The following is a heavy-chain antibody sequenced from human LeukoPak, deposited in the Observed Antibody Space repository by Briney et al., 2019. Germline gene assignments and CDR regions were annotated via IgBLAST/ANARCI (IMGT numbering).Heavy chain of an antibody. CDR3: ARMQSAYDAFDI. CDR2: IYWDGDK. V-gene: IGHV2-70*01. CDR1: GFSLRTRGMC. D-gene: IGHD3-3*01. J-gene: IGHJ3*02. Sequence: ESGPALFKPPPTLXLTCTFSGFSLRTRGMCVSWIRQPPGKALEWLPLIYWDGDKYYSTSLKTRLTISKDTFKNQVVVTMTNMDPVDTATYYCARMQSAYDAFDIWGQGTMVTVSS.